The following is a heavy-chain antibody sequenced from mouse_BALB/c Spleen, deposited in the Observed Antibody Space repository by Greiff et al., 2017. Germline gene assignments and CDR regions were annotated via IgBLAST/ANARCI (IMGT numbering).Heavy chain of an antibody. CDR1: GYTFTDYE. J-gene: IGHJ3*01. D-gene: IGHD1-2*01. CDR3: TLTTATSFAY. CDR2: IDPETGGT. V-gene: IGHV1-15*01. Sequence: VQLQQSGAELVRPGASVTLSCKASGYTFTDYEMHWVKQTPVHGLEWIGAIDPETGGTAYNQKFKGKATLTADKSSSTAYMELRSLTSEDSAVYYCTLTTATSFAYWGQGTLVTVSA.